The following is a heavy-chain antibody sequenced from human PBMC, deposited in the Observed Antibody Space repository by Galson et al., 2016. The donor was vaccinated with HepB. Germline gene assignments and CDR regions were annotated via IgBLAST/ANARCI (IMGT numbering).Heavy chain of an antibody. CDR1: GFTFRSYA. D-gene: IGHD3-10*01. V-gene: IGHV3-23*01. CDR2: ISGSGGST. Sequence: LRLSCAASGFTFRSYAMTWVRQAPGKGLEWVSTISGSGGSTYHADSVKGRFTISRDNSKNTVYLRMNSLRAEDTAVYYCAKFASGTYYLDSFDYWGQGTLVTVSS. J-gene: IGHJ4*02. CDR3: AKFASGTYYLDSFDY.